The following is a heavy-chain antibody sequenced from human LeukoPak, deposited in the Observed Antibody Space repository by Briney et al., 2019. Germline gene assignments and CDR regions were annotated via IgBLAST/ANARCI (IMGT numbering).Heavy chain of an antibody. CDR2: IIPIFGTA. CDR3: ATDLRGYSYGDKIDY. J-gene: IGHJ4*02. V-gene: IGHV1-69*01. Sequence: ASVKVSCKASGGTFSSYAISWVRQAPGQGLEWMGGIIPIFGTANYAQKFQGRVTITADESTSTAYMELSSLRSEDTAVYYCATDLRGYSYGDKIDYWGQGTLVTVSS. CDR1: GGTFSSYA. D-gene: IGHD5-18*01.